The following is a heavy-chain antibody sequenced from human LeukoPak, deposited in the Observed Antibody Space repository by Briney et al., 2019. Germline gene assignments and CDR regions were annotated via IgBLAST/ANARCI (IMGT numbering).Heavy chain of an antibody. CDR3: AKDTNSWSLYYFDS. CDR1: GFTFNDYA. D-gene: IGHD6-13*01. CDR2: ISWNSGSI. V-gene: IGHV3-9*01. Sequence: SLRLSCSASGFTFNDYALHWVRQAPGKGLEWVSGISWNSGSINYADSVKGRFTISRDNARNSLYLQMTSLRPEDTALYYCAKDTNSWSLYYFDSWGQGTLVTVSS. J-gene: IGHJ4*02.